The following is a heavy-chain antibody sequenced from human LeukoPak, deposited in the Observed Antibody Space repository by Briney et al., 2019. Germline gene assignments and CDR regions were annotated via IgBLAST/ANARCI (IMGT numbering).Heavy chain of an antibody. V-gene: IGHV4-39*01. CDR1: GGSISSSNKY. J-gene: IGHJ4*02. CDR3: ARHRGGHDYFDY. D-gene: IGHD5-12*01. Sequence: PSETLSLTCTVSGGSISSSNKYWGWIRQSPGKGLEWIGNFFYSGSTYYNPSLKSRVTISVDTSKNQFSLSLTSVTAADTAMYYCARHRGGHDYFDYWGQGTRVTVSS. CDR2: FFYSGST.